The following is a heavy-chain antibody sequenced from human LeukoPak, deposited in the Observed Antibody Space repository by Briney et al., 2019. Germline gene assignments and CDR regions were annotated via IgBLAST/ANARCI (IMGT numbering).Heavy chain of an antibody. Sequence: SETLSLTCAVYGGSFSSYYWSWIRQPPGKGLEWIGEINHTGGTNYNPSLKSRVTISVDTSKNRFSLKLSSVTAADTAVYYCASIYDSSGHYYVVRDYWGQGTLVTVSS. CDR1: GGSFSSYY. CDR2: INHTGGT. CDR3: ASIYDSSGHYYVVRDY. J-gene: IGHJ4*02. D-gene: IGHD3-22*01. V-gene: IGHV4-34*01.